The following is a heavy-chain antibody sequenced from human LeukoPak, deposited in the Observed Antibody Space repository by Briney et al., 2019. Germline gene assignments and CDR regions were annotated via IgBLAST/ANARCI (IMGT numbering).Heavy chain of an antibody. D-gene: IGHD3-3*02. J-gene: IGHJ4*02. CDR1: GGTFSSYA. Sequence: ASVKVSCKASGGTFSSYAISWVRQAPGQGLEWMGGIIPIFGTANYAQKFQGRVTITADESTSTAYMELSSLGSEDTAVYYCARDLIFGVADSDYWGQGTLVTVSS. CDR2: IIPIFGTA. V-gene: IGHV1-69*13. CDR3: ARDLIFGVADSDY.